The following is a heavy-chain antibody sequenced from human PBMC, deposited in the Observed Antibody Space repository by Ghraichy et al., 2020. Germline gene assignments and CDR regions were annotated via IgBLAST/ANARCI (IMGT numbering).Heavy chain of an antibody. CDR1: GFTFSSYS. V-gene: IGHV3-21*01. CDR2: ISSSSSYI. CDR3: TPPPGEIYFDY. D-gene: IGHD2-15*01. Sequence: GESLNISCAASGFTFSSYSMNWGRQGPGKGLGWVSSISSSSSYIYYADSVKGRFTISRDNAKNSLYLQMNSLRAEDTAVYYCTPPPGEIYFDYWGQGTLVTVSS. J-gene: IGHJ4*02.